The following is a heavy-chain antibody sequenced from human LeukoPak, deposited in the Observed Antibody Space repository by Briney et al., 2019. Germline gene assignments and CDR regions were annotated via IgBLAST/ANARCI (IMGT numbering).Heavy chain of an antibody. CDR1: GGTFISYA. Sequence: GASVKVSCKASGGTFISYAISWVRQAPGQGLEWMGGIIPIFGTANYAQKFQGRVTITADESTSTAYMELSSLRSEDTAVYYCAREGTLGYCSSTSCPVNYYYYGMDVWGQGTTVTASS. CDR3: AREGTLGYCSSTSCPVNYYYYGMDV. V-gene: IGHV1-69*13. D-gene: IGHD2-2*01. CDR2: IIPIFGTA. J-gene: IGHJ6*02.